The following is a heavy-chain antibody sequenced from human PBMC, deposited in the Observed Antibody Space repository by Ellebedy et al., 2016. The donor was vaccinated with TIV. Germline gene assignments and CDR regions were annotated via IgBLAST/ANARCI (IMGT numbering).Heavy chain of an antibody. CDR3: AKAGTFRGVTSPPDY. D-gene: IGHD3-16*01. CDR1: GFTFSSYA. V-gene: IGHV3-23*01. J-gene: IGHJ4*02. Sequence: PGGSLRLSCATSGFTFSSYAMSWVRQAPGKGLEWVSAISGGGGSTYYADAVTGRFTISRDNSKNTLDLQMNSLRAEDTAVYYCAKAGTFRGVTSPPDYWGQGTLVTVSS. CDR2: ISGGGGST.